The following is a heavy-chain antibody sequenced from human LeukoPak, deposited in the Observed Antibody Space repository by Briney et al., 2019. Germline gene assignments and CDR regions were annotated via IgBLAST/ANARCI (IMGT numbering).Heavy chain of an antibody. J-gene: IGHJ1*01. CDR1: GFSFSSYA. V-gene: IGHV3-30*04. Sequence: GGSLRLSCAASGFSFSSYAMHWVRQAPGKGLEWVAFMSYDGNEKHCADSVKGRFTISRDNSKNTLYLQMNSLRAEDTAVYFCASEFREDHSGSQYFQHWGQGTLVSVSS. CDR2: MSYDGNEK. D-gene: IGHD5-12*01. CDR3: ASEFREDHSGSQYFQH.